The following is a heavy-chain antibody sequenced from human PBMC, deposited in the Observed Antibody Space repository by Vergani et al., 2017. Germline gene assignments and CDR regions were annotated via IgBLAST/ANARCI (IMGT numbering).Heavy chain of an antibody. D-gene: IGHD3-10*01. CDR3: ARILGLDYYGSGSSNYVDY. CDR1: GFTFSSYS. CDR2: ISSSGSTI. V-gene: IGHV3-48*04. J-gene: IGHJ4*02. Sequence: EVQLVESGGGLVQPGGSLRLSCAASGFTFSSYSMNWVRQAPGKGLEWVSYISSSGSTIYSADSVKGRFTISRDNAKNSLYLQMNSLRAEDTAVYYCARILGLDYYGSGSSNYVDYWGQGTLVTVSS.